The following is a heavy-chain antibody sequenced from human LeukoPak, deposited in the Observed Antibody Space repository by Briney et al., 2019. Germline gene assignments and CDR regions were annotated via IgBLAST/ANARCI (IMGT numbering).Heavy chain of an antibody. V-gene: IGHV3-21*01. Sequence: GGSLRLSCAASGFTFSSYSMNWVRQAPGKGLEWVSSISSSSSYIYYADSVKGRFTISRDNAKNSLYLQMNSLRAEDTAVYYCARGAGYYDSSGYYIPAHFDYWGQGTLVTVSS. CDR2: ISSSSSYI. D-gene: IGHD3-22*01. J-gene: IGHJ4*02. CDR1: GFTFSSYS. CDR3: ARGAGYYDSSGYYIPAHFDY.